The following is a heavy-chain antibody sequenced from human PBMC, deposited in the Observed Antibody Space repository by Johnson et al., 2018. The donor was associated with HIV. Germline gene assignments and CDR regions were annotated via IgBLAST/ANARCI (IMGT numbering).Heavy chain of an antibody. CDR3: ARDSEDSSGFGAFDI. D-gene: IGHD6-19*01. Sequence: EVQLLESGGGLVQPGGSLRLSCAASGFTFSSYAMHWVRQAPGKGLEFVSAISSNGGSTYYANSVKGSFTISRDNSKNTLYLQMGSLRAEDMAVYYCARDSEDSSGFGAFDIWGQGTVVTVSS. J-gene: IGHJ3*02. V-gene: IGHV3-64*01. CDR1: GFTFSSYA. CDR2: ISSNGGST.